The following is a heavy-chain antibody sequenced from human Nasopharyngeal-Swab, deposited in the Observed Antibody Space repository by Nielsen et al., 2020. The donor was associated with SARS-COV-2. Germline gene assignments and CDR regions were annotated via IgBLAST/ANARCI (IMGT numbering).Heavy chain of an antibody. CDR2: ISSSSSYI. J-gene: IGHJ4*02. D-gene: IGHD3-3*01. CDR3: ARGTTYYDFWSGYSDY. Sequence: GESLKISCAASGFTFSSYSMNWVRQAPGKGLEWVSSISSSSSYIYYADSVKGRFTISRDNAKNSLYLQMNSLRAEDTAVYYCARGTTYYDFWSGYSDYWGQGTLVTVSS. V-gene: IGHV3-21*01. CDR1: GFTFSSYS.